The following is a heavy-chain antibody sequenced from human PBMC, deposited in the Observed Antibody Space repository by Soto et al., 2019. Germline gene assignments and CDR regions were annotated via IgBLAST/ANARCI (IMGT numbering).Heavy chain of an antibody. CDR3: ASSAHFHY. CDR1: GGSIISGYYY. CDR2: IYYSGNT. V-gene: IGHV4-39*01. J-gene: IGHJ4*02. Sequence: SETLSLTCTVSGGSIISGYYYWSWIRQPPGRGPEWIGSIYYSGNTYYKPSLKSRVSISIDTSRNQFSLKLTSVTAADTGVYYCASSAHFHYWGPGILVT.